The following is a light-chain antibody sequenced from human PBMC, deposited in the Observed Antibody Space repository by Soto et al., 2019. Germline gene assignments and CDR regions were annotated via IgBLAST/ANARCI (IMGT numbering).Light chain of an antibody. Sequence: QSVLTQPPSASGTPGQRVTLSCSGSSSNIGSNYVYWYQQLPGTAPKLLIYRNNQRHSGVPDRFSGSKSGTSASLAISGLRPEDEADDYCAAWDDSLSSYVFGTGTKLTVL. V-gene: IGLV1-47*01. CDR1: SSNIGSNY. CDR2: RNN. J-gene: IGLJ1*01. CDR3: AAWDDSLSSYV.